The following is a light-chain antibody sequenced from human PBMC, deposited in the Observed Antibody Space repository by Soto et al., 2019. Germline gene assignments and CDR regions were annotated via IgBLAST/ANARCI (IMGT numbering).Light chain of an antibody. J-gene: IGKJ5*01. CDR1: QSVSSSY. Sequence: EIVLTQSPGTLSLSPGERATLSCRASQSVSSSYLAWYQQKPGQAPRLLIYGGSGRATGIPARFSGSGSGTDFTLTISSLEPEDFAVYYCQQRSNWPPITFGQGTRLEIK. CDR2: GGS. V-gene: IGKV3D-20*02. CDR3: QQRSNWPPIT.